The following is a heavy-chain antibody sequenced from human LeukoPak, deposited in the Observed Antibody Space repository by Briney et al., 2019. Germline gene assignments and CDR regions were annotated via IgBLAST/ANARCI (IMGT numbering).Heavy chain of an antibody. D-gene: IGHD6-19*01. CDR1: GFTFSSYA. CDR2: IGGSGDRT. Sequence: GGSLRLSCAASGFTFSSYAMNWVRQAPGKGLEWVSGIGGSGDRTYYADSVKGRFTISRDNSKNTLYLQMNSLRAEDTAVYYCAKGIAVADLYYYYGMDVWGQGTTVTVSS. CDR3: AKGIAVADLYYYYGMDV. V-gene: IGHV3-23*01. J-gene: IGHJ6*02.